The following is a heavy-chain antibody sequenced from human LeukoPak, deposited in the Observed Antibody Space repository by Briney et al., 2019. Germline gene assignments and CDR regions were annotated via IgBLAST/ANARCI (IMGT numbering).Heavy chain of an antibody. CDR2: IYTSGST. CDR1: GGSISSGSYY. V-gene: IGHV4-61*02. J-gene: IGHJ5*01. Sequence: SQTLSLTCTVSGGSISSGSYYWSWIRQPAGKGLEWIGRIYTSGSTNYNPSLKSRVTISVDTSKNQFSLKLSSVTAADTAVYYCARGITIFGVVTRGWFDYWGQGTLVTVSS. D-gene: IGHD3-3*01. CDR3: ARGITIFGVVTRGWFDY.